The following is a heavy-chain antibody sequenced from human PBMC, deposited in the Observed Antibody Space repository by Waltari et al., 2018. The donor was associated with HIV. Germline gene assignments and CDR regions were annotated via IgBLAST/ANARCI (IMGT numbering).Heavy chain of an antibody. CDR1: KFWFSRYW. J-gene: IGHJ6*02. Sequence: EALLVESGGGVVKPGGSLRLSCEASKFWFSRYWMVWVRQASGKGLGWVAKKNQDGTKKNYAESVKGRFSVSRENGKYSVFLEMNRLRVQDTAVYFCARGDQWGIFLDSYYGLDVWGRGTTVIVSS. CDR2: KNQDGTKK. CDR3: ARGDQWGIFLDSYYGLDV. D-gene: IGHD1-26*01. V-gene: IGHV3-7*01.